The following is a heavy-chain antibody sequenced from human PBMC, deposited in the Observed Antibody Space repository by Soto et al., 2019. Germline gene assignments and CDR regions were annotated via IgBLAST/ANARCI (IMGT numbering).Heavy chain of an antibody. CDR1: GFNFSNYD. D-gene: IGHD2-8*01. CDR2: ITATGFTT. J-gene: IGHJ4*01. V-gene: IGHV3-48*03. CDR3: ARGGVY. Sequence: GGSLRLSCVTSGFNFSNYDMNWVRRAPGRGMEWIAFITATGFTTFYADSVRPRFTISRDNAQESVFLQMDSLTVEDTGIYYCARGGVYWGRGTPVTVSS.